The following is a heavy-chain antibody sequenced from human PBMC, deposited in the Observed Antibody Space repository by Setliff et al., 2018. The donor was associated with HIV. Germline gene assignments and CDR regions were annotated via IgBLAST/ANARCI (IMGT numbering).Heavy chain of an antibody. Sequence: SETLSLTCIVSGGSIGSYYWSWIRQSPGKGLEWIGYVYYTGSTNYNPSLKSRVTIGVDTSKNQFSLKLTSVTAADVAVYYCARRRPPPSGLYSAYYMDVWGTGTTVTVSS. CDR1: GGSIGSYY. V-gene: IGHV4-59*08. CDR2: VYYTGST. CDR3: ARRRPPPSGLYSAYYMDV. J-gene: IGHJ6*03. D-gene: IGHD1-26*01.